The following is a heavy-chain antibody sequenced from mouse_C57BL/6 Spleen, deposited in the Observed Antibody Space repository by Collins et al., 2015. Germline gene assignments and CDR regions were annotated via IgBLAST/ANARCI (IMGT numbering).Heavy chain of an antibody. V-gene: IGHV1-15*01. J-gene: IGHJ2*01. CDR3: TRSDDGYYFFDY. CDR2: IDPETGGT. D-gene: IGHD2-3*01. Sequence: QVQLQQSGAELVRPGASVTLSCKASGYTFTDYEMHWVKQTPVHGLEWIGAIDPETGGTAYNQKFKGKATLTADKSSSTAYMELRSLTSEDSAVYYCTRSDDGYYFFDYWGQGTTLTVSS. CDR1: GYTFTDYE.